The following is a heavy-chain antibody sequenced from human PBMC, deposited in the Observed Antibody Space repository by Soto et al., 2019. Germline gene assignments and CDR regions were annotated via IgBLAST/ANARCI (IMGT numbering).Heavy chain of an antibody. CDR3: ARGIGRDYYGMDV. J-gene: IGHJ6*02. D-gene: IGHD2-15*01. CDR2: IYYSGST. CDR1: GGSISSGDYY. V-gene: IGHV4-30-4*01. Sequence: SETLSLTCTVSGGSISSGDYYWSWIRQPPGKGLEWIGYIYYSGSTYYNPSLKSRVTISVDTSKNQFSLKLSSVTAADTAVYYCARGIGRDYYGMDVWGQGTTVTVSS.